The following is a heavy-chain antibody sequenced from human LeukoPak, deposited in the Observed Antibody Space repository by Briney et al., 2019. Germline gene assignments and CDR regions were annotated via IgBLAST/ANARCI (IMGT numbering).Heavy chain of an antibody. J-gene: IGHJ4*02. CDR2: INNNGGSR. CDR3: VRGGLYSGNDLIDLTTDY. D-gene: IGHD5-12*01. Sequence: GGSLRLSCAASGFTFRNYAMHWVRQAPGRGLEHVAVINNNGGSRYHTKSVKGKFTVSRDNSKNTLYLQMGSLRAEDMAVYYCVRGGLYSGNDLIDLTTDYWGQGTLVAVSS. CDR1: GFTFRNYA. V-gene: IGHV3-64*01.